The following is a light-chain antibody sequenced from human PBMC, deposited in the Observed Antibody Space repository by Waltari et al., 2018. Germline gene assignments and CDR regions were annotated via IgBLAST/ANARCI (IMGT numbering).Light chain of an antibody. CDR3: QKYVNLPAT. V-gene: IGKV3-20*01. Sequence: EIVLTQSPGTLSLSPGERATLSCRASQSVGRYLAWYQQKPGQAPRLLIYDASTRATGIADRFSGSGSGTDFSLTISILESEDFAVYYCQKYVNLPATFGQGTKVEIK. CDR1: QSVGRY. CDR2: DAS. J-gene: IGKJ1*01.